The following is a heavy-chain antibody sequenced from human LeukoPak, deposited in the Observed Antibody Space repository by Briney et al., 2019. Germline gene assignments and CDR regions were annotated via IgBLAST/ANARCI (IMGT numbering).Heavy chain of an antibody. CDR1: GGSISSYY. D-gene: IGHD2-21*01. J-gene: IGHJ3*02. Sequence: PSETLSLTCTVSGGSISSYYWSWIRQPPGKGLEWIGYIYYSGSTNYNPSLKSRVTISVDTSKNQFSLKLSSVTAADTAVYYCARQVKLDAFDIWGQGTMVTVPS. V-gene: IGHV4-59*08. CDR3: ARQVKLDAFDI. CDR2: IYYSGST.